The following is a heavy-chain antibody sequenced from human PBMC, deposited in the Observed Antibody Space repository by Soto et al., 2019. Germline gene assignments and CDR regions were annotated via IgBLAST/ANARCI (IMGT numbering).Heavy chain of an antibody. V-gene: IGHV4-34*01. D-gene: IGHD2-8*01. CDR3: ARVHVVLMEFADWFDP. J-gene: IGHJ5*02. Sequence: SETLSLTCAVYGGSFNNYFWSWIRQPPGKGLEWIGEINHSGSTNYNPSLKSRVTISVDTSKNQFSLKLNSVTAADTAVYYCARVHVVLMEFADWFDPWGLGTLVTVSS. CDR1: GGSFNNYF. CDR2: INHSGST.